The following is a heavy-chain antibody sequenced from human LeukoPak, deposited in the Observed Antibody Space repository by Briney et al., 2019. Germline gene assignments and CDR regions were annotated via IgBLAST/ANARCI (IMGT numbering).Heavy chain of an antibody. CDR2: INPHSGGS. J-gene: IGHJ5*02. Sequence: ASVKVSCKASGITFIDYYIHWVRQAPGHGLEWVGWINPHSGGSKYAQKFQGRVTMTRDTSIGTALMELSSLRSDDTGVYYCARAEPGYLNRFDPWGEGTLVTVSS. V-gene: IGHV1-2*02. CDR1: GITFIDYY. D-gene: IGHD3-9*01. CDR3: ARAEPGYLNRFDP.